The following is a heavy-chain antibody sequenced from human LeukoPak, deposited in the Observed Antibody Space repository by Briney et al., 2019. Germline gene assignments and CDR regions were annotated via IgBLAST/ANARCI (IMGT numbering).Heavy chain of an antibody. V-gene: IGHV1-69*04. D-gene: IGHD2-8*01. CDR3: ARCNSVCSDLDY. CDR2: IIPILGMA. CDR1: GGTFSSYA. Sequence: SVKVSCKASGGTFSSYAISWVRQPPGQGLEWMGRIIPILGMANYARKFQGRVTITADKSTSTAYRELSSMTAEDTAVYYCARCNSVCSDLDYWGQGTLVTVSS. J-gene: IGHJ4*02.